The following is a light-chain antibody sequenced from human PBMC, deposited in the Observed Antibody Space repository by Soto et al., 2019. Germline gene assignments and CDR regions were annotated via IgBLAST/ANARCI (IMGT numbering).Light chain of an antibody. J-gene: IGKJ1*01. CDR3: QQYGSSPAT. CDR1: QSVRSSY. Sequence: EIVLTQSPGTMSLSPGERATLSCRASQSVRSSYLARHQQKPGQAPRLLIYGASSRATGIPDRFSGSGSGTDFTLTISRLETEDFAVYYCQQYGSSPATFGQGTRWISN. CDR2: GAS. V-gene: IGKV3-20*01.